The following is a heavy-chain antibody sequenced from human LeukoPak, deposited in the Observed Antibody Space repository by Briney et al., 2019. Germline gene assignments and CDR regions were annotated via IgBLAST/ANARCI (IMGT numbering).Heavy chain of an antibody. J-gene: IGHJ5*02. D-gene: IGHD2-2*01. V-gene: IGHV4-34*01. CDR1: GGSFSGYY. CDR2: INHSGST. Sequence: PSETLSLTCAVYGGSFSGYYWSWIRQPPGKGLEWIGEINHSGSTNYNPSLKSRVTMSVDTSKNQFSLKLSSVTAADTAVHYCARDLGYCSSTSCYRWFDPWGQGTLVTVSS. CDR3: ARDLGYCSSTSCYRWFDP.